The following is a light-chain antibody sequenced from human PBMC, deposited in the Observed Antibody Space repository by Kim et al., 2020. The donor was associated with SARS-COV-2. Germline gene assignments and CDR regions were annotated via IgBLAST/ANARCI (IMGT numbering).Light chain of an antibody. CDR2: YKSDSDK. Sequence: QPVLTQPSSLSASPGASASLTCTLRSGINVGTYKIYWYQQKPGSPPQYLLRYKSDSDKHQGSGVPSRFSGSKDASANAGILLISGLQSEDEADYYCMISYCGAWVFGGGTQLTVL. CDR1: SGINVGTYK. V-gene: IGLV5-45*02. J-gene: IGLJ3*02. CDR3: MISYCGAWV.